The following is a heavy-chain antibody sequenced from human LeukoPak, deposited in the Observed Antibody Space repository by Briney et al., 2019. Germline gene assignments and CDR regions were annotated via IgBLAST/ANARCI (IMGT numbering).Heavy chain of an antibody. D-gene: IGHD6-13*01. CDR3: ARDQGGYYSSSWVFDY. Sequence: GGSLRLSCAASGFTVSSNYMNWVRQAPGRGLEWVSVIYSGGSTYYADSVKGRFTISRDNSKNTLYLQMISLRAEDTAVYYCARDQGGYYSSSWVFDYWGQGTLVTVSS. CDR2: IYSGGST. CDR1: GFTVSSNY. J-gene: IGHJ4*02. V-gene: IGHV3-53*01.